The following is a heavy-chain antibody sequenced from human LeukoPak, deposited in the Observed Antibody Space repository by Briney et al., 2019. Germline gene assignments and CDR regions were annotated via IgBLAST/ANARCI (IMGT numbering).Heavy chain of an antibody. D-gene: IGHD6-13*01. J-gene: IGHJ4*02. CDR2: IKQDGSGT. V-gene: IGHV3-7*01. CDR1: GFTFSDFQ. CDR3: ARGRPAAGQSFFDY. Sequence: GGSLRLSCAASGFTFSDFQMNWVRQAPGKGLEWVASIKQDGSGTYYVDSVKGRFTISRDNAKNSLYLQMNSLRAEDTAVYYCARGRPAAGQSFFDYWGQGTLVTVSS.